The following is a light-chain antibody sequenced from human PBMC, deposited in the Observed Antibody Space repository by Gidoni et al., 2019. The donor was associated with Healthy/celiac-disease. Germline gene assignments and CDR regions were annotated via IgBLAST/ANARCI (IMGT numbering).Light chain of an antibody. CDR1: QSLLHSNGYNY. CDR2: LGS. J-gene: IGKJ1*01. Sequence: DIAMTQSPLPLPVTPGEPASISCRSSQSLLHSNGYNYLDWYLQKPGQSPQLLIYLGSNRASGVPDRFSGSGSGTDFTLKISRVEAEDVGVYYCMQALQTWTFXQXTKVEI. CDR3: MQALQTWT. V-gene: IGKV2-28*01.